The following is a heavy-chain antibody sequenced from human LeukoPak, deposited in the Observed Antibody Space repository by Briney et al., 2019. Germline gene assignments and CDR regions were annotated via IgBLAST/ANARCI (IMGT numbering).Heavy chain of an antibody. CDR1: GGSISSSSYY. J-gene: IGHJ5*02. Sequence: PSGTLSLTCTVSGGSISSSSYYWGWIRQPPGKGLEWVGTIYYSGSTYYNPSLKSRVTISVDTSKNQFSLKLSSVTAADTAVYYCARGVPYCSGGNCYHNWFDPWGQGTLVTVSS. CDR2: IYYSGST. D-gene: IGHD2-15*01. V-gene: IGHV4-39*07. CDR3: ARGVPYCSGGNCYHNWFDP.